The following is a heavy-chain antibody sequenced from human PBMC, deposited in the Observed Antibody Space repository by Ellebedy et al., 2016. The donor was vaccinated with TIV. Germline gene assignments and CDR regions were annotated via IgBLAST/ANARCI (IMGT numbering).Heavy chain of an antibody. Sequence: GSLRLSCTVSGGSIRSYYWGWIRQSPGKGLEWIGSIYYSGSTYYNPSLKSRITISVDTSKNQFSLKLTSVTAADTAMYYCARDGPDYGDYDFDLWGRGTLVTVSS. CDR1: GGSIRSYY. CDR2: IYYSGST. V-gene: IGHV4-39*07. D-gene: IGHD4-17*01. CDR3: ARDGPDYGDYDFDL. J-gene: IGHJ2*01.